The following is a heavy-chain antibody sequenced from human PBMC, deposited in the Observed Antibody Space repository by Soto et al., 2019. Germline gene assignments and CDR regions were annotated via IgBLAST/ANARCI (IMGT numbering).Heavy chain of an antibody. CDR1: GGSIGSGDFF. CDR2: ISYGGDT. J-gene: IGHJ3*02. D-gene: IGHD3-22*01. CDR3: AGDSFFYYSGAYSDNDFEM. Sequence: SETLSLTCNVSGGSIGSGDFFWGWVRQPPGKGLEWIGHISYGGDTYYNPSLQSRVPISVHTSNNQFSLKLSSVTAAATAVYYCAGDSFFYYSGAYSDNDFEMWGRGTTVTVSS. V-gene: IGHV4-30-4*01.